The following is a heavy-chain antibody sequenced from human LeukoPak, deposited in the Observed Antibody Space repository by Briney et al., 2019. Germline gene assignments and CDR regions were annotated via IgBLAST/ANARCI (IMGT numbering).Heavy chain of an antibody. J-gene: IGHJ3*02. Sequence: SETLSLTCTVSGDSISSYYWSWIRQPPGKGLEWIGYMYYSGSTSYNPSLKSRVTMSVDTSKNQFSLKLSSVTAADTAVYYCACYYDRTGYHDASDIWGQGTMVTVSS. V-gene: IGHV4-59*03. CDR3: ACYYDRTGYHDASDI. CDR1: GDSISSYY. D-gene: IGHD3-22*01. CDR2: MYYSGST.